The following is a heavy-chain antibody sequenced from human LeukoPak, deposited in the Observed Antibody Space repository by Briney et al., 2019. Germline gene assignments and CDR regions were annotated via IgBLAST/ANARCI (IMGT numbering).Heavy chain of an antibody. D-gene: IGHD1-26*01. V-gene: IGHV4-30-2*01. CDR2: IYHSGST. CDR1: GGSISSGGYS. Sequence: SETLSLTCAVSGGSISSGGYSWSWIRQPPGKGLEWIGYIYHSGSTYYNPSLKSRVTISVDRSKNQFSLKLSSVTAADTAVYHCARDAGVGYFDYWGQGTLVTVSS. J-gene: IGHJ4*02. CDR3: ARDAGVGYFDY.